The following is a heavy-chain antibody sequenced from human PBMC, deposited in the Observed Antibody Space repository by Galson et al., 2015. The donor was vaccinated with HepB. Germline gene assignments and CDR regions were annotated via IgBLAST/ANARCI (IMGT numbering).Heavy chain of an antibody. D-gene: IGHD3-10*01. CDR2: IWYDGSNK. CDR3: ARDALYYYGSGSYLHYYYYGMDV. CDR1: GFTFSSYG. J-gene: IGHJ6*02. V-gene: IGHV3-33*08. Sequence: SLRLSCAASGFTFSSYGMHWVRQAPGKGLEWVAVIWYDGSNKYYADSVKGRFTISRDNSKNTLYLQMNSLRAEDTAVYYCARDALYYYGSGSYLHYYYYGMDVWGQGTTVTVSS.